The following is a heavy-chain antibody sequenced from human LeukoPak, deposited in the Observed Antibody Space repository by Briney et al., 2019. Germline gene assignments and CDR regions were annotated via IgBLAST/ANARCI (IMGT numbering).Heavy chain of an antibody. Sequence: PGRSLRLSCAASEFSFSTYAMHWVRQAPGKGLDWVALISYDGSNTFYADSVKGRFTISRDNSKNTLYLQMNSLRPEDTAIYYCARERPGLLLPDYWGQGTQVTVSS. D-gene: IGHD2-21*01. CDR3: ARERPGLLLPDY. CDR1: EFSFSTYA. CDR2: ISYDGSNT. J-gene: IGHJ4*02. V-gene: IGHV3-30*04.